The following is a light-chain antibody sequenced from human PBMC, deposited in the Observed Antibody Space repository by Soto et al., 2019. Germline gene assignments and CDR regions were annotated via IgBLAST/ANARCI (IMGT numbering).Light chain of an antibody. CDR2: GGS. CDR3: QQYGRSQT. V-gene: IGKV3-15*01. J-gene: IGKJ1*01. Sequence: EIVMTQSPATLSVSPGDGATLSCRASQSVDSNLAWYKQKPGQTPRLLMYGGSTRPTGIQARFSGSGSGTDFTLTIRRLEPEDFALDDCQQYGRSQTFGQGTKVDIK. CDR1: QSVDSN.